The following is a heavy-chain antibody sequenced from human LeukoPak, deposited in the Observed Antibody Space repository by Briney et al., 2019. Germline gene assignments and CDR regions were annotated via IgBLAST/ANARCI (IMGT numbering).Heavy chain of an antibody. V-gene: IGHV4-59*06. Sequence: SETLSLTCTVSGVSISSYYWSWIRQHPGKGLEWIGYIYYSGSTYYNPSLKSRVTISVDTSKNQFSLKLSSVTAADTAVYYCARGMEYYDFWSGYSEDDAFDIWGQGTMVTVSS. D-gene: IGHD3-3*01. J-gene: IGHJ3*02. CDR3: ARGMEYYDFWSGYSEDDAFDI. CDR1: GVSISSYY. CDR2: IYYSGST.